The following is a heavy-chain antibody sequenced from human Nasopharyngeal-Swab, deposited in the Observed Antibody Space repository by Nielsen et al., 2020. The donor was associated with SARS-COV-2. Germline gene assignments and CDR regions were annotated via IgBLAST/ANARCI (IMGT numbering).Heavy chain of an antibody. V-gene: IGHV3-30-3*01. CDR1: GFTFSSYA. CDR2: ISYDGSNK. J-gene: IGHJ6*03. CDR3: ASLDYVWGSYRLGYYMDV. Sequence: GGSLRLSCAASGFTFSSYAMHWVRQALGKGLEWVAVISYDGSNKYYADSVKGRFTISRDNSKNTLYLQMNSLRAEDTAVYYCASLDYVWGSYRLGYYMDVWGKGTTVTVSS. D-gene: IGHD3-16*02.